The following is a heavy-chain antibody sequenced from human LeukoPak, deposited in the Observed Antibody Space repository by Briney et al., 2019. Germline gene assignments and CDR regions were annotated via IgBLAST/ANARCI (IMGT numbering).Heavy chain of an antibody. J-gene: IGHJ6*02. CDR3: ARDLLFEWRSLGYYNGMDI. CDR2: ISYDGSKK. V-gene: IGHV3-30*03. CDR1: GFTLSRHA. Sequence: GGSLRLSCAASGFTLSRHAMHWVRQAPGKGLEWAAVISYDGSKKYYGDSVKGRFTISRDNSKNTLYLQMNSLRVEDTGVYYCARDLLFEWRSLGYYNGMDIWGQGTTVTVSS. D-gene: IGHD3-3*01.